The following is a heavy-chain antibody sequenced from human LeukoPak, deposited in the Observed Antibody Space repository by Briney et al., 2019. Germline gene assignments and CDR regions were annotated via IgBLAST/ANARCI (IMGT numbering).Heavy chain of an antibody. J-gene: IGHJ2*01. CDR2: ISAYNGNT. Sequence: GASVKVSCTASGYTFTSYGISWVRQAPGQGLEWMGWISAYNGNTNYVQKLQGRVTMTTDTSTSTAYMELRSLRSDDTAVYYCARGHGDYGNWYFDLWGRGTLVTVSS. V-gene: IGHV1-18*01. CDR3: ARGHGDYGNWYFDL. CDR1: GYTFTSYG. D-gene: IGHD4-17*01.